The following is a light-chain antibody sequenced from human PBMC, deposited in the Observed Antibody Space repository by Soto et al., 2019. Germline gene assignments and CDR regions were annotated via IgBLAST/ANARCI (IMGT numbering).Light chain of an antibody. CDR2: DSS. CDR1: QAITNY. J-gene: IGKJ5*01. V-gene: IGKV1-33*01. CDR3: QQYDTLPLT. Sequence: DIQMTQSPSSLSASVGDRVTIICQASQAITNYLNWYQQKPGKAPKLLIHDSSKLETGVASRFSGSGSGTYFSFTISSLQPEDIATYYCQQYDTLPLTFGQGTRLEIK.